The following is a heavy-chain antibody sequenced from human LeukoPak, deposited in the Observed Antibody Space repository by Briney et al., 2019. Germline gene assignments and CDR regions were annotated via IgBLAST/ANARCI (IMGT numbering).Heavy chain of an antibody. V-gene: IGHV3-23*01. CDR1: GLILSSYD. D-gene: IGHD1-1*01. CDR3: ANAPRAVGPTTSNY. Sequence: PGGSLRLSCAPSGLILSSYDMSWVRQAPGKGLEWVSGISGSGGSTFYADSVKGRFTTSRDNSKNTLYLQMNSLRAEDTSIYYCANAPRAVGPTTSNYWGQGTLVTVSS. CDR2: ISGSGGST. J-gene: IGHJ4*02.